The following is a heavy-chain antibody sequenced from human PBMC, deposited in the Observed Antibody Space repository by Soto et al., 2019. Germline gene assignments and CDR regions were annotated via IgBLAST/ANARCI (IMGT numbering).Heavy chain of an antibody. CDR1: GFTFSNCA. J-gene: IGHJ3*02. V-gene: IGHV3-23*01. D-gene: IGHD2-21*01. CDR3: AKDRLSNSWPEDAFDI. CDR2: ISGSGGST. Sequence: LRLSCAASGFTFSNCAMSWVRQAPGKGLEWVSVISGSGGSTHYADSVKGRFTISRDNSKNTLFLQMNSLRAEDTAVYYCAKDRLSNSWPEDAFDIWGQGIMVTVSS.